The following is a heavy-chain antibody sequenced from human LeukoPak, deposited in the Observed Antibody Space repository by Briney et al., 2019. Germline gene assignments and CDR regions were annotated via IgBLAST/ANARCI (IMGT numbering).Heavy chain of an antibody. CDR1: GFTFSSYG. V-gene: IGHV3-30*02. CDR3: AKGYRPWFGAIGDYFDY. J-gene: IGHJ4*02. D-gene: IGHD3-10*01. CDR2: IRYDGSNK. Sequence: GGSLRLSCAASGFTFSSYGMHWVRQAPGKGLEWVAFIRYDGSNKYYADSVKGRFTISRDNSKNTLYLQMNSLRAEDTAVYYCAKGYRPWFGAIGDYFDYWGQGTLVTVSS.